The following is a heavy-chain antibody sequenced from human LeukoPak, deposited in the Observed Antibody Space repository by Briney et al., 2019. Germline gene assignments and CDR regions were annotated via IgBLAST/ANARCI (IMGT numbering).Heavy chain of an antibody. V-gene: IGHV3-33*01. CDR2: IWYDGSNK. J-gene: IGHJ4*02. CDR1: GFTFSSYG. D-gene: IGHD6-13*01. CDR3: VRSSMAAAGPFDY. Sequence: GGSLRLSCAACGFTFSSYGMHWVRQAPGKGLEWVTVIWYDGSNKYYADSVKGRFTISRDNSKNTLYLQMNSLRAEDTAVYYCVRSSMAAAGPFDYWGQGILVTVSS.